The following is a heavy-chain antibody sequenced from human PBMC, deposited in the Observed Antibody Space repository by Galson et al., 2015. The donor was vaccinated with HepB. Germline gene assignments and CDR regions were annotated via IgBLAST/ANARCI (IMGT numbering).Heavy chain of an antibody. D-gene: IGHD3-22*01. V-gene: IGHV3-48*02. J-gene: IGHJ4*02. CDR3: ARTKSMIVVVYYFDY. CDR2: ISSSSSTI. Sequence: SLRLSCAASGFTFSSYSMNWVRQAPGKGLEWVSYISSSSSTIYYADSVKGRFTISRDNAKNSLYLQMNSLRDEDTAVYYCARTKSMIVVVYYFDYWGQGTLVTVSS. CDR1: GFTFSSYS.